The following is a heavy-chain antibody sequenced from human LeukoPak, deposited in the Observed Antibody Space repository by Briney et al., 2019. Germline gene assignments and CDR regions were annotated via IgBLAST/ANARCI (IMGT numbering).Heavy chain of an antibody. J-gene: IGHJ4*02. V-gene: IGHV4-30-4*01. CDR2: IYHTGST. CDR3: ARNSDFSFDY. Sequence: SQTLSLTCTVSGGSISSGDYYWSRIRQPPGKGLEWIGYIYHTGSTYCNSSLESRVTISLDTSKNQFSLKLSSLTAADTAVYYCARNSDFSFDYWGQGTLVTVSS. D-gene: IGHD3-3*01. CDR1: GGSISSGDYY.